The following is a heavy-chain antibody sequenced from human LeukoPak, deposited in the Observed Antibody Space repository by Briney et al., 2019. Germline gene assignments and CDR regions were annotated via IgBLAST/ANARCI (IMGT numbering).Heavy chain of an antibody. Sequence: PSETLSLTCTVSGGSISSGGYYCTWIRQHPGKGLEWIGDIYYSGSTYYNPSLKSRVTISIDTSKNQFSLKLRSVTAADTAVYYCARGGIFVVVPPGDYGMDVWGQGTTVTVSS. D-gene: IGHD3-3*02. CDR1: GGSISSGGYY. CDR3: ARGGIFVVVPPGDYGMDV. J-gene: IGHJ6*02. V-gene: IGHV4-31*03. CDR2: IYYSGST.